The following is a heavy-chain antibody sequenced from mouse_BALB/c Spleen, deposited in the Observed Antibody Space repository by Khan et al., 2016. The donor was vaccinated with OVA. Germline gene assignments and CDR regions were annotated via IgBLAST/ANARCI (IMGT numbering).Heavy chain of an antibody. V-gene: IGHV3-2*02. D-gene: IGHD2-4*01. CDR3: AREGYDYDYAMDY. J-gene: IGHJ4*01. CDR1: GYSITSDYA. CDR2: ISYSGST. Sequence: EVQLVESGPGLVKPSQSLSLTCTVTGYSITSDYAWNWIRQFPGNKLEWMGYISYSGSTSYNPSLKSRISINRDTSKNQFFLQLNSVTTEDTATYYCAREGYDYDYAMDYWGQGTSVTVSS.